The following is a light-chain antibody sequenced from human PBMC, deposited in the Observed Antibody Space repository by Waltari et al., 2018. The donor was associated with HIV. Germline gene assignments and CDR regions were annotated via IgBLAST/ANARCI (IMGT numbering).Light chain of an antibody. J-gene: IGLJ3*02. Sequence: QSALTQPASVSGSPGQSITISCTGPRSDICSFNHVSWYQHHPGKVPKLMILCVNNRPSGVSIRFSGSKSGNTASLTISGLQADDEGDYYCSSYTTHTTWVFGGGTKLTVL. CDR1: RSDICSFNH. CDR2: CVN. V-gene: IGLV2-14*03. CDR3: SSYTTHTTWV.